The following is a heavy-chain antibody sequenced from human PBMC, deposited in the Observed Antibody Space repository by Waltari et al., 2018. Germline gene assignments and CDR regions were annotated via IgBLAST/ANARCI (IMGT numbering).Heavy chain of an antibody. D-gene: IGHD3-3*01. Sequence: QVQLVESGGGVVQPGRSLRLSCAASGFTFRRYAMHWVRQAPGQWLEWVAVISYDGSNKYYADSVKGRFTISRDNSKNTLYLQMNSLRAEDTAVYYCASAPQRFWSGFPLVYWGQGTLVTVSS. J-gene: IGHJ4*02. CDR2: ISYDGSNK. V-gene: IGHV3-30-3*01. CDR1: GFTFRRYA. CDR3: ASAPQRFWSGFPLVY.